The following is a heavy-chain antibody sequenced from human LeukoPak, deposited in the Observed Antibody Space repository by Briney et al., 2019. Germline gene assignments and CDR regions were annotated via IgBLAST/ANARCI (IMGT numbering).Heavy chain of an antibody. Sequence: GGSLRLSCAASGFTFFTYGLHWVRQAPGKGLEWVAVISYDGRSKYYADSVKGRFTISRDISENTLNLQMNSLRVEDTAVYYCARDLTYHYESSGYYGGDYWGQGTLVTVSS. V-gene: IGHV3-30*03. CDR3: ARDLTYHYESSGYYGGDY. D-gene: IGHD3-22*01. CDR2: ISYDGRSK. CDR1: GFTFFTYG. J-gene: IGHJ4*02.